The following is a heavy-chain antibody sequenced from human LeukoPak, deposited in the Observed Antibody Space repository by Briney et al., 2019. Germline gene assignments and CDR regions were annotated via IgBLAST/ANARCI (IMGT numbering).Heavy chain of an antibody. CDR1: GFTFSSYG. V-gene: IGHV3-30*18. CDR3: AKEIGQRRFWDY. J-gene: IGHJ4*02. CDR2: ISNDGSSK. D-gene: IGHD6-25*01. Sequence: GGSLRLSCAASGFTFSSYGMSWVRQAPGKGLEWVAVISNDGSSKFYADSVKGRFTISRDNAKNTLYLQMNSLRPEDTAVYYCAKEIGQRRFWDYWGQGTLVTVSS.